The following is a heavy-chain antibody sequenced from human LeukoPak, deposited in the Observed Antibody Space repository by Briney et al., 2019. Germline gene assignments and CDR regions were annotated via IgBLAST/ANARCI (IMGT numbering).Heavy chain of an antibody. J-gene: IGHJ6*03. CDR1: GYTFTSYY. CDR2: INPSGGST. V-gene: IGHV1-46*01. CDR3: ATAGTAMGDYYYYYMDV. D-gene: IGHD5-18*01. Sequence: ASVKVSCKASGYTFTSYYMHWVRQAPGQGLEWMGIINPSGGSTSYAQKFQGRVTMTRDTSTSTVYMELSSLRSEDTAVYYCATAGTAMGDYYYYYMDVWGKGTTVTVSS.